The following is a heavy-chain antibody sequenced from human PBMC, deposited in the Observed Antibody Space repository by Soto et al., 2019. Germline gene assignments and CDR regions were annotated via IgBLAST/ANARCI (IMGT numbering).Heavy chain of an antibody. CDR2: ISYDGSNK. CDR3: ARYPIDYDAYYYGMDV. CDR1: GFTFSSYA. J-gene: IGHJ6*02. V-gene: IGHV3-30-3*01. Sequence: GGSLRLSCAASGFTFSSYAMHWVRQAPGKGLEWVAVISYDGSNKYYADSVKGRFTISRDNSKNTLYLQMNSLRAEDTAVYYCARYPIDYDAYYYGMDVWGQGTTVTVSS. D-gene: IGHD3-22*01.